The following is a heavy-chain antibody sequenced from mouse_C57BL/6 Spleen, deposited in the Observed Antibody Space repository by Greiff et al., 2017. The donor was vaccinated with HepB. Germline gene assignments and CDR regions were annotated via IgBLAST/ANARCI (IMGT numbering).Heavy chain of an antibody. V-gene: IGHV1-54*01. CDR1: GYAFTNYL. CDR3: ARSNYGNYEAWFAY. Sequence: VQLQQSGAELVRPGTSVKVSCKASGYAFTNYLIEWVKQRPGQGLEWIGVINPGSGGTNYNEKFKGKATLTADKSSSTAYMQLSSLTSEESAVYFCARSNYGNYEAWFAYWGQGTLVTVSA. D-gene: IGHD2-1*01. CDR2: INPGSGGT. J-gene: IGHJ3*01.